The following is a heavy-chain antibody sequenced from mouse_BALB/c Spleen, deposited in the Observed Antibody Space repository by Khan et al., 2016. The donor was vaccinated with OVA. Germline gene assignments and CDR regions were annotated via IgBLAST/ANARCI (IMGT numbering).Heavy chain of an antibody. J-gene: IGHJ2*01. Sequence: EVQLQESGPGLVKPSQSLSLTCTVTGYSITSDYAWNWIRQFPGNKLEWMGYISYSGSTSYNPSLKSRISITRDTSKNQFFLQLNSVTTEDTATYYCARLLFITTVVDYWGQGTTLTVSS. D-gene: IGHD1-1*01. CDR3: ARLLFITTVVDY. V-gene: IGHV3-2*02. CDR2: ISYSGST. CDR1: GYSITSDYA.